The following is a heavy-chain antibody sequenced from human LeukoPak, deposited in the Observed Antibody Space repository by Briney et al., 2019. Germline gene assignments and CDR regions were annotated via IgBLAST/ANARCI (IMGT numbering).Heavy chain of an antibody. J-gene: IGHJ4*02. V-gene: IGHV3-23*01. Sequence: GSLRLSCAASGFTFSSYAVSWVRQAPGKGLEWVSTVSGSGGSTYCADSVNGRFTISRDNSKNTLYLQMNSLRAEDTAVYYCAKLAVAGSDYWGQGTLVTVSS. CDR2: VSGSGGST. CDR3: AKLAVAGSDY. CDR1: GFTFSSYA. D-gene: IGHD6-19*01.